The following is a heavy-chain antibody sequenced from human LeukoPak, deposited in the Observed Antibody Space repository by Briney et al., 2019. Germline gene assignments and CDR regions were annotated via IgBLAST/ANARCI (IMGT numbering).Heavy chain of an antibody. Sequence: SETLSLTCAVSGGSFSGYYWTWIRQPPGKGLEWIGEINHSGSTNYNPSLKSRVTISVDTSKNQFSLKLSSVTAADTAVYYCARGGGFVEYWSRFDPWGQGTLVTVSS. D-gene: IGHD2-8*02. J-gene: IGHJ5*02. CDR3: ARGGGFVEYWSRFDP. V-gene: IGHV4-34*01. CDR1: GGSFSGYY. CDR2: INHSGST.